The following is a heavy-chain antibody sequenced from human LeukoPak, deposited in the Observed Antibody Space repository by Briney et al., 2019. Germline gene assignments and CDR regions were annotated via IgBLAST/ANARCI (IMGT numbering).Heavy chain of an antibody. J-gene: IGHJ4*02. CDR1: GYTFTAYY. CDR3: ARDLSHYCGGDCSTFDY. Sequence: ASVTVSCKASGYTFTAYYMHWVRQAPGQGLQWMGWIDPSSGGTNYARRFQGRVTMTRDTSISTAYMELSSLRSDDTAVYYCARDLSHYCGGDCSTFDYWGQGTLVTVSS. D-gene: IGHD2-21*01. V-gene: IGHV1-2*02. CDR2: IDPSSGGT.